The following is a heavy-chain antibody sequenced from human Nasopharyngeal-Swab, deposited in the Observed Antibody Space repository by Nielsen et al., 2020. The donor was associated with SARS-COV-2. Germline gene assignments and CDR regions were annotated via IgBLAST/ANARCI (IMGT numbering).Heavy chain of an antibody. CDR1: GYSFTSYW. CDR2: IYPGGSDT. D-gene: IGHD6-19*01. V-gene: IGHV5-51*01. Sequence: GASLKISCKGSGYSFTSYWIGWVRQLPGKGLEWMGIIYPGGSDTRYSPSFQGQVTISADKSISTACLQWSSLKASDTAMYYCARHVGSGWYGVDYWGQGTLVTVSS. J-gene: IGHJ4*02. CDR3: ARHVGSGWYGVDY.